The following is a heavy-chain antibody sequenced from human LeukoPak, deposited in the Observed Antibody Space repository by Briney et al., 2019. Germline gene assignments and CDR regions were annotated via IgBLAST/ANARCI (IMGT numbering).Heavy chain of an antibody. D-gene: IGHD6-6*01. Sequence: SQTLSLTCTVSGGSISSGGYYWSWIRQPPGKGLEWIGYIYHSGSTYYNPSLKSRVTISVDRSKNQFSLKLSSVTAADTAVYYCAREASYSSSSEYWGQGTLVTVSS. CDR1: GGSISSGGYY. CDR2: IYHSGST. J-gene: IGHJ4*02. CDR3: AREASYSSSSEY. V-gene: IGHV4-30-2*01.